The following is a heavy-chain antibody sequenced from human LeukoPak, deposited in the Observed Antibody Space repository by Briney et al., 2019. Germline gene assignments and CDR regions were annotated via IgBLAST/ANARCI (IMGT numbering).Heavy chain of an antibody. CDR2: ISASGSST. D-gene: IGHD2-15*01. CDR1: GFTFSSYP. CDR3: ARGVGYCSGGRCYNWFDS. J-gene: IGHJ5*01. V-gene: IGHV3-23*01. Sequence: GGSLRLSCGASGFTFSSYPMSWVRQAPGKGLEWVSAISASGSSTYYVDSVKGRFTVSRDNAKNSLYLQMDSLRDEDMAVYYCARGVGYCSGGRCYNWFDSWGQGTLVTVSS.